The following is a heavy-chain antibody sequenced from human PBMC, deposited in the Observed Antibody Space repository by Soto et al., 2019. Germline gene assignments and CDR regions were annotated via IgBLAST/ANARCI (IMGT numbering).Heavy chain of an antibody. CDR3: VRGNPGPSFYYSGMDV. Sequence: EVQLEESGGGVVQPGGSLRLSCAASGFSISQYWMHWVRQAPGKGLVWVSRIKGDGSEIRYAESVRGRITISRDNAKNTVSMQMSSLRAEDTAVYYCVRGNPGPSFYYSGMDVWGQGTTVTASS. CDR1: GFSISQYW. CDR2: IKGDGSEI. J-gene: IGHJ6*02. V-gene: IGHV3-74*01. D-gene: IGHD3-10*01.